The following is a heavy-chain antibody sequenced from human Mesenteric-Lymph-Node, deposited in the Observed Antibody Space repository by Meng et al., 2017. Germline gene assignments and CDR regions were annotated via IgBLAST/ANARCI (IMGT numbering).Heavy chain of an antibody. CDR2: TYHSGGT. CDR3: AGTTSSLFDY. Sequence: GSLRLSCTVSGDSISSVTYYWSWIRQPPGKGLEWIGYTYHSGGTYYNPSLKSRVTISVDTSKNQFSLKLSSVTAADTAVYYCAGTTSSLFDYWGQGTLVTVSS. D-gene: IGHD2-2*01. V-gene: IGHV4-61*01. J-gene: IGHJ4*02. CDR1: GDSISSVTYY.